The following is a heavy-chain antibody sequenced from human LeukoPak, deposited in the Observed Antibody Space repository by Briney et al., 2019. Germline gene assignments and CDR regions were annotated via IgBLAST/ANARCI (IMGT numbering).Heavy chain of an antibody. CDR2: ISNNGGYT. V-gene: IGHV3-23*01. Sequence: GRSLRLSCAASRFTFSSSAMSWVRQAPGKGLEWVSAISNNGGYTYYADSVQGRFTISRDNSKSTLCLQMNSLRAEDTAVYYCAKQLGYCSDGSCYFPYWGQGTLVTVSS. CDR3: AKQLGYCSDGSCYFPY. D-gene: IGHD2-15*01. J-gene: IGHJ4*02. CDR1: RFTFSSSA.